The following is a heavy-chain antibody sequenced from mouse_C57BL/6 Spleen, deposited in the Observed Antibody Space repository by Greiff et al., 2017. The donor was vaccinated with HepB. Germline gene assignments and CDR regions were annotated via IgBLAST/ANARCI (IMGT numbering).Heavy chain of an antibody. D-gene: IGHD6-1*01. V-gene: IGHV1-26*01. CDR3: ARPPESLYYAMDY. Sequence: EVQLQQSGPELVKPGASVKISCKASGYTFTDYYMNWVKQSHGKSLEWIGDINPNNGGNSYNQKFKGKATLTVYKSSSKDYMELRSLTSEDSAVYYCARPPESLYYAMDYWGQGTSVTVSS. J-gene: IGHJ4*01. CDR1: GYTFTDYY. CDR2: INPNNGGN.